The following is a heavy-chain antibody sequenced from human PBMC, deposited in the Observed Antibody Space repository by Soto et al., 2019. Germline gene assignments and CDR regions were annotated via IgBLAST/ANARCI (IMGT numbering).Heavy chain of an antibody. D-gene: IGHD6-13*01. J-gene: IGHJ6*02. Sequence: ASVKVSCKVSGYTLTELSMHWVRQAPGKGLEWMGGFYPEDGETIYAQKFQGRVTMTEDTSTDTAYMELSSLRSEDTAVYYCATSISRDSSSWTGNPEYYYYYGMDVWGQGTTVTVSS. CDR1: GYTLTELS. CDR2: FYPEDGET. CDR3: ATSISRDSSSWTGNPEYYYYYGMDV. V-gene: IGHV1-24*01.